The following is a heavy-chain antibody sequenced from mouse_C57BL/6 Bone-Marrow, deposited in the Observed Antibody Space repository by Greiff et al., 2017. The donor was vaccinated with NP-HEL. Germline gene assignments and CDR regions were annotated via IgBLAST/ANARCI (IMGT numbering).Heavy chain of an antibody. CDR2: ISSGGSYT. J-gene: IGHJ2*01. CDR3: AREDWDFDY. CDR1: GFTFSSYG. Sequence: EVQVVESGGDLVKPGGSLKLSCAASGFTFSSYGMSWVRQTPDKRLEWVATISSGGSYTYYPDSVKGRFTISRDNAKNTLYLQMSSLKSEDTAMYYCAREDWDFDYWGQGTTLTVSS. D-gene: IGHD4-1*01. V-gene: IGHV5-6*01.